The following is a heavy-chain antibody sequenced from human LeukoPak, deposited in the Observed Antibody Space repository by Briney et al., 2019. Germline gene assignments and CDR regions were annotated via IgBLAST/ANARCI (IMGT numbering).Heavy chain of an antibody. CDR3: ARGGEWELRYYFDY. CDR1: GFTFTDYY. V-gene: IGHV1-2*02. J-gene: IGHJ4*02. CDR2: INPNSGAT. D-gene: IGHD1-26*01. Sequence: VASVKVSCKASGFTFTDYYMQWVRQAPGQGPEWMGWINPNSGATNYAQKFQGRVTMTRDTSISTAYMELSSLRSDDTAVYYCARGGEWELRYYFDYWGQGTLVTVSS.